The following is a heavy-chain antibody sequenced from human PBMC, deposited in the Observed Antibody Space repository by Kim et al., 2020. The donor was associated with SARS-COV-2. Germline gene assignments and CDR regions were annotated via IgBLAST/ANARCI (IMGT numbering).Heavy chain of an antibody. V-gene: IGHV3-30*03. Sequence: GGSLRLSCAASGFTFSNCGMHWVRQAPAKGLEWVAFISYDGSNKYYADSVKGRFTISRDDSKNTLYLQMNSLRAEDTAVYYCATDYGANSGFWGQGTLVTVSS. J-gene: IGHJ4*02. CDR1: GFTFSNCG. CDR2: ISYDGSNK. D-gene: IGHD3-16*01. CDR3: ATDYGANSGF.